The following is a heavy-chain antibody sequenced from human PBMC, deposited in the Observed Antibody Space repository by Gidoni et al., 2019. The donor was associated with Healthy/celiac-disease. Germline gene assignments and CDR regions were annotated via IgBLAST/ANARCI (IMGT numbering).Heavy chain of an antibody. V-gene: IGHV3-30-3*01. CDR2: ISYDGSNK. D-gene: IGHD6-13*01. CDR1: GLTFSSYA. J-gene: IGHJ2*01. CDR3: ARGVAADGDFDL. Sequence: QVQLVEAGGCVVQPGMSLRLSCAASGLTFSSYAMHWVRQAPGKGLEWVAVISYDGSNKYYADSVKGRFTISRDNSKNTLYLQMNSLRAEDTAVYYCARGVAADGDFDLWGRGTLVTVSS.